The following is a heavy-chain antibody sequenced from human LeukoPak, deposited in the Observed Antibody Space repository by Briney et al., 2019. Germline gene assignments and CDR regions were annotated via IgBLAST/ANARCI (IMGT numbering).Heavy chain of an antibody. CDR2: ISGSGGST. CDR3: EDGIRDIDY. D-gene: IGHD1-1*01. V-gene: IGHV3-23*01. CDR1: GFTFSSNA. Sequence: EGSLRLSFAASGFTFSSNAMSWLRQAPGKGLEWVSGISGSGGSTYYADSVKGRFTISRDNSKNTLYLQMNSLRVEDTFVLQAEDGIRDIDYWGQGTLVTVSS. J-gene: IGHJ4*02.